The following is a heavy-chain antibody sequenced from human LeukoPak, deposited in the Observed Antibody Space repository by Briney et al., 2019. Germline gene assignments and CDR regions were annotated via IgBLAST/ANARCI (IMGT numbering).Heavy chain of an antibody. J-gene: IGHJ6*03. CDR3: ARDWAGYSSGWYHYYYMDV. V-gene: IGHV6-1*01. CDR1: GDSVSSNSAA. D-gene: IGHD6-19*01. CDR2: TYYRSKWYN. Sequence: SQTLSLTCAISGDSVSSNSAAWNWIRQSPSRGLEWLGRTYYRSKWYNDYAVSVKSRITINPDTSKNQFSLQLNSVTPEDTAVYYCARDWAGYSSGWYHYYYMDVWGKGTTVTVSS.